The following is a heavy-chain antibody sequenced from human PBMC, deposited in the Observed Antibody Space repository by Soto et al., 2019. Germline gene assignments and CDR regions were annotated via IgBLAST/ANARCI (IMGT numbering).Heavy chain of an antibody. J-gene: IGHJ5*02. V-gene: IGHV4-34*01. Sequence: SETLSLTCAVYGGSFSGYYWSWIRQPPGKGLEWIGEINHSGSTNYNPSLKSRVTISVDTSKNQFSLKLSSVTAADTAVYYCARGPRVVTMVRGSPFDPWGQGTLVTVS. CDR3: ARGPRVVTMVRGSPFDP. CDR2: INHSGST. D-gene: IGHD3-10*01. CDR1: GGSFSGYY.